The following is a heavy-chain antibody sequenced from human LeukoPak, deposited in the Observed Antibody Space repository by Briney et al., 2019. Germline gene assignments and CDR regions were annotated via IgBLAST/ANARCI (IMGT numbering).Heavy chain of an antibody. D-gene: IGHD6-13*01. J-gene: IGHJ4*02. CDR2: ISGSGGST. V-gene: IGHV3-23*01. CDR3: AKGDPGYSSSLDY. Sequence: GGSLSLSCAASRFTFSSYAMSWVRQAPGKGLEWVSAISGSGGSTYYADSVKGRFAISRDNSKNTLYLQMNSLRAEDTAVYYCAKGDPGYSSSLDYWGQGTLVTVSS. CDR1: RFTFSSYA.